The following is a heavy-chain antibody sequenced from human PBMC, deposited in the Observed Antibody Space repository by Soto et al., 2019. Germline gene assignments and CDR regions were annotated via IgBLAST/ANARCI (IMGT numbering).Heavy chain of an antibody. V-gene: IGHV4-59*01. CDR3: AREYPVHSAYFDY. CDR2: MYYSGSA. Sequence: SETLSLTCTVSGASISSYYWTWIRQPPGKGLEWIGYMYYSGSANYNPSLRSRVTISVDTSKNQFSLNLNSVTAADTAVYYCAREYPVHSAYFDYRGQGILVTVSS. D-gene: IGHD1-26*01. CDR1: GASISSYY. J-gene: IGHJ4*02.